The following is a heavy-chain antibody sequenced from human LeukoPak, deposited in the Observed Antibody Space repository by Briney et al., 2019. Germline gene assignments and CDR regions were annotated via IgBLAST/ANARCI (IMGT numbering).Heavy chain of an antibody. CDR1: GFTFSTSP. D-gene: IGHD2-21*02. CDR3: TKGGHDFNPFYN. CDR2: IHAGGKDP. Sequence: GGSLRLSCAVSGFTFSTSPMGWVRKPPGKGLEWVSSIHAGGKDPFCADSVQGRCTISRDNSKNTLFLQLNSLRVEDTAIYFCTKGGHDFNPFYNWGQGTLVTVSS. J-gene: IGHJ4*02. V-gene: IGHV3-23*01.